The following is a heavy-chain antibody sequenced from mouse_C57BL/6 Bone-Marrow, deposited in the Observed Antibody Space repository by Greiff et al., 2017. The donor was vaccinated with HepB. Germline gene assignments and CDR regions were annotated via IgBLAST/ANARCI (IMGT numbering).Heavy chain of an antibody. V-gene: IGHV5-4*01. D-gene: IGHD1-1*01. Sequence: EVQLVESGGGFVKPGGSLKLSCAASGFTFSSYAMSWVRQTPEKRLEWVATISDGGSYTYYPDNVKGRFTISRDNAKNNLYLQMSHLKSEDTAMYYCARGGAYYYGTLDYWGQGTTLTVSS. J-gene: IGHJ2*01. CDR1: GFTFSSYA. CDR2: ISDGGSYT. CDR3: ARGGAYYYGTLDY.